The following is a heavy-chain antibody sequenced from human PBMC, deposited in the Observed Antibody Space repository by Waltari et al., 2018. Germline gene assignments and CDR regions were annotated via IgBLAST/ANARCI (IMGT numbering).Heavy chain of an antibody. V-gene: IGHV1-2*04. CDR1: GYTFTGYY. CDR2: IHPNSGGT. Sequence: QVQPVQSGAEVKKPGASVKVSCKASGYTFTGYYMHWVRQAPGQGRAWMGCIHPNSGGTNYAQKIQGWVTMTRDTPISTAYMELSRLGSDDTAVYYCARDNHAVDIWGPGTMVTVSS. J-gene: IGHJ3*02. CDR3: ARDNHAVDI.